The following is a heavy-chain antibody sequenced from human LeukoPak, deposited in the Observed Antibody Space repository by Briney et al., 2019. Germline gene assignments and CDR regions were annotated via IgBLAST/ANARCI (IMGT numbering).Heavy chain of an antibody. Sequence: PGGSLRLSPAASLFTSSSSSMNSVRHALGKRLEWVSSISSSSSYTYYAESVKSRFTISRDNAKNSLYLQMNSLRAEDTAVYYCARGRTYDYVWGSYRWYSFDYWGQGTLVTVSS. CDR2: ISSSSSYT. J-gene: IGHJ4*02. CDR3: ARGRTYDYVWGSYRWYSFDY. D-gene: IGHD3-16*02. V-gene: IGHV3-21*01. CDR1: LFTSSSSS.